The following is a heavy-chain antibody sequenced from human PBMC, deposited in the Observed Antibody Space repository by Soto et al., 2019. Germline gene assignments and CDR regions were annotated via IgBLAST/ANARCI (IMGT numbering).Heavy chain of an antibody. D-gene: IGHD5-18*01. Sequence: QVQLVQSGAEVKEPGASVKLSCEASGYSFAGFYVHWVRQAPGQGLEWMGIINPSGGATRYAERFQGRVTMTRDMSTTTVYMVLSSLRSEDTAVYYCARDLLPSSGYNSGFGVFYGMDVWGQGTTVTVSS. CDR3: ARDLLPSSGYNSGFGVFYGMDV. V-gene: IGHV1-46*01. CDR2: INPSGGAT. CDR1: GYSFAGFY. J-gene: IGHJ6*02.